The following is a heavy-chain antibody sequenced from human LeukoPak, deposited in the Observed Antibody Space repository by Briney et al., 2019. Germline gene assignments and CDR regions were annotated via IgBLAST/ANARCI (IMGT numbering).Heavy chain of an antibody. J-gene: IGHJ5*02. Sequence: GSLRLSCVASGFTFTSYGMSWVRQAPGKRLEWVSGISGSGDATYYADSVKGRFTISRDNSKNTLYLQMNSLGAEETAVYYCAKLRGLSSSSENNWFDPWGQGTLVTVSS. D-gene: IGHD6-6*01. CDR1: GFTFTSYG. CDR3: AKLRGLSSSSENNWFDP. V-gene: IGHV3-23*01. CDR2: ISGSGDAT.